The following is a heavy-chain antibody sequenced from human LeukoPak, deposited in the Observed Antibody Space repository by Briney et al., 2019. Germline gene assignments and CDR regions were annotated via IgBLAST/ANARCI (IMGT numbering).Heavy chain of an antibody. Sequence: GGSLRLSWAASGFTFGSYWMHWVRQAPGKGLVWVSHINSDGSSRSYADSVKGRFTISRENAKNSLYLQMNSLSAGDTAVYYCARESIGTLNFDNWGQGTLVTVSS. CDR3: ARESIGTLNFDN. CDR1: GFTFGSYW. CDR2: INSDGSSR. D-gene: IGHD6-13*01. J-gene: IGHJ4*02. V-gene: IGHV3-74*01.